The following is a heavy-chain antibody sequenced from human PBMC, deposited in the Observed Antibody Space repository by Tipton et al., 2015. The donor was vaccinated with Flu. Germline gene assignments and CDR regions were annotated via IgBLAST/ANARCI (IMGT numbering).Heavy chain of an antibody. Sequence: FLRLSCEASGFNFNAHWMFWVRQAPGKGLVWVSVVGGDGSGTNYADSVRGRFTISRDNAKNTLYLQANSLTGDDTAIYYCARGGLNHALDVWGQGTTVTVSS. CDR3: ARGGLNHALDV. D-gene: IGHD1-14*01. CDR1: GFNFNAHW. J-gene: IGHJ6*02. V-gene: IGHV3-74*01. CDR2: VGGDGSGT.